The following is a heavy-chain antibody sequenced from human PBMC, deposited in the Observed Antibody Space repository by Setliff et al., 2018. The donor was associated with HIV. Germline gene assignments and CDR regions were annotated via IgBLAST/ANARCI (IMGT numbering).Heavy chain of an antibody. CDR3: ARDRAGRYRIAAAGTDVFDY. J-gene: IGHJ4*02. D-gene: IGHD6-13*01. CDR2: ISAYNGNT. V-gene: IGHV1-18*01. Sequence: ASVKVSCKASGYTFTSYGISWVRQAPGQGLEWMGWISAYNGNTNYAQKLQGRVTMTTDTSTSTAYMELRSLRSDDTAVYYCARDRAGRYRIAAAGTDVFDYWGRGTLVTVS. CDR1: GYTFTSYG.